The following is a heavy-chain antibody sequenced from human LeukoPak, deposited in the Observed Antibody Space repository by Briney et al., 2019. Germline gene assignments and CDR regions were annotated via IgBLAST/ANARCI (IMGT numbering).Heavy chain of an antibody. V-gene: IGHV1-46*01. D-gene: IGHD6-19*01. J-gene: IGHJ3*02. Sequence: ASVKVSCKASGYSFIRYYMNWVRQAPGQGLEWMGIINPSGGSTTSAQKFQGRLTMTRDTSTSTVYMELSNLRSDDTAVYYCAREEAVVGSGAFDIWGQGTMVTVSS. CDR3: AREEAVVGSGAFDI. CDR2: INPSGGST. CDR1: GYSFIRYY.